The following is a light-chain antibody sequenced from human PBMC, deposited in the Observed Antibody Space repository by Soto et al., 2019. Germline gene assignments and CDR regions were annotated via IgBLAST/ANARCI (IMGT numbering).Light chain of an antibody. Sequence: IVMPQAPSTLCFSPAERAPLSCRASQSVRNNLAWYQQKPGQAPSLLIYGASTRATGIPARFSGSGSGTEFTLTISSLQSEDFAVYFCHQYNNWPRTFGQGTRLEI. CDR2: GAS. CDR1: QSVRNN. V-gene: IGKV3-15*01. J-gene: IGKJ5*01. CDR3: HQYNNWPRT.